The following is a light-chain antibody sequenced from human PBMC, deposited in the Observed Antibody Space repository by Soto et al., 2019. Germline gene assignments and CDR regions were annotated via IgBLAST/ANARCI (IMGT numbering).Light chain of an antibody. Sequence: DIQMTQSPSAMSASVGDRVTITCRASQDISNSLAWLQQRPGKVPKRLIYPAPSLQSGVPSRFSGSRSGTEFTLTSSSLQPEDFATYDCLQHKTFPWTFGQGTKVEIK. CDR1: QDISNS. CDR3: LQHKTFPWT. CDR2: PAP. V-gene: IGKV1-17*03. J-gene: IGKJ1*01.